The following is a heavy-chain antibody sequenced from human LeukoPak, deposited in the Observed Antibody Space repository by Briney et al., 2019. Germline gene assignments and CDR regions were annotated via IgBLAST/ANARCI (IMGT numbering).Heavy chain of an antibody. J-gene: IGHJ4*02. Sequence: GGSLRLSCAASGFTFSSYSMNWVRQAPGKGLEWVSTISISGGNTYYANSVKGRFTISRDNSKSTLYLQMNSLGAEDTAVYYCAKDAVGGTYVRYFDSWGQGTLVTVSS. CDR3: AKDAVGGTYVRYFDS. V-gene: IGHV3-23*01. CDR1: GFTFSSYS. D-gene: IGHD1-26*01. CDR2: ISISGGNT.